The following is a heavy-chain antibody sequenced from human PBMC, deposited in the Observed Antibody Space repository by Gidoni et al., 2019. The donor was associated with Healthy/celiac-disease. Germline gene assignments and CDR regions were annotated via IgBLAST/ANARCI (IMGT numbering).Heavy chain of an antibody. CDR1: GGAISTSNW. D-gene: IGHD3-22*01. J-gene: IGHJ4*02. Sequence: QVQLQESGPGLVQRSGTLSLTCAVSGGAISTSNWWSWVRQPPGKGLEWIGEIYHSGSTNYNRSLKSRVTISVDKSKNQFSLKLSSVTAADTAVYYCARGREDSSGYGMSFDYWGQGTLVTVSS. CDR2: IYHSGST. CDR3: ARGREDSSGYGMSFDY. V-gene: IGHV4-4*02.